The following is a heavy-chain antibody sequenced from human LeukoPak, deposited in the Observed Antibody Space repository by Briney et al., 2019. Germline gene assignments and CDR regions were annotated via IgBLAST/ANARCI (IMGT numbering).Heavy chain of an antibody. CDR3: AKSRGSGLFDY. CDR1: GFNFSSYA. J-gene: IGHJ4*02. Sequence: GGSLRLSCAASGFNFSSYAMSWVRQAPGKGLEWVSVISGSGGSTYYADSVKGRFTISRDNSKNTLYLQMNSLRAEDTAVYYCAKSRGSGLFDYWGQGTLVTVAS. D-gene: IGHD3-10*01. V-gene: IGHV3-23*01. CDR2: ISGSGGST.